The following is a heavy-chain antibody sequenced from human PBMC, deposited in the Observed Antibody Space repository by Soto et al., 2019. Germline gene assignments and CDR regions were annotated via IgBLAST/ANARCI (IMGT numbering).Heavy chain of an antibody. CDR1: GYSFTSYD. J-gene: IGHJ1*01. CDR3: ARVSMGSSSEDFQH. D-gene: IGHD6-6*01. V-gene: IGHV1-8*01. Sequence: QVQLVQSGAEVKKPGASVKVSCKATGYSFTSYDINWVRQATGQGLEWMGWMNPNSGNTGYAQKFQGRVTMTRNTSISTAYMELSSLRSEDTAVYYCARVSMGSSSEDFQHWGQGTLVTVSS. CDR2: MNPNSGNT.